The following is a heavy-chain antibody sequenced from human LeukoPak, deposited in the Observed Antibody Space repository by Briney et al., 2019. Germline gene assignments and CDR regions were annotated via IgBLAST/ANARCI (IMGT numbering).Heavy chain of an antibody. CDR2: IYYSGST. J-gene: IGHJ4*02. CDR3: ARAYYDFWSGQLYYFDY. V-gene: IGHV4-39*01. CDR1: GGSISSSSYY. D-gene: IGHD3-3*01. Sequence: SETLSLTCTVSGGSISSSSYYWGWIRQPPGKGLEWIGSIYYSGSTYYNPSLKSRVTISVDTSKNQFSLKLSSATAADTAVYYCARAYYDFWSGQLYYFDYWGQGTLVTVSS.